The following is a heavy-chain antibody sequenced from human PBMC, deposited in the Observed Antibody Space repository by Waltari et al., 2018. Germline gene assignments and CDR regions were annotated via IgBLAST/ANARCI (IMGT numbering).Heavy chain of an antibody. CDR3: ARGNPLHNGDRMIFAY. V-gene: IGHV1-2*02. Sequence: QVQLVQSGAEVKTPGASVKVSCKASGYTFSDFYMHWVRQAPGQGLEWMGFINPNSGDTKYAQTFQGRVTMTRDVSITTAYMELSSLRSDDTAAYYCARGNPLHNGDRMIFAYWGQGALVAVSS. D-gene: IGHD4-17*01. CDR1: GYTFSDFY. CDR2: INPNSGDT. J-gene: IGHJ4*02.